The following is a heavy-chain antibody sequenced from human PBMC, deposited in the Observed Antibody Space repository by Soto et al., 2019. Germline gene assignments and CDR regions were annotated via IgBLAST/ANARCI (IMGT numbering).Heavy chain of an antibody. CDR3: VRGGIAGHWFDP. CDR2: IFHSGST. D-gene: IGHD2-15*01. V-gene: IGHV4-31*03. J-gene: IGHJ5*02. CDR1: RAFINSGGFY. Sequence: QVQLQESGPGLVKPSQTLSLTCSVSRAFINSGGFYYSWIRQPPGKGLEWLGYIFHSGSTLYNTSLRGRLTLSADTSRNQLSLHLTSVTAADTAVYYCVRGGIAGHWFDPWGQGILVTVSS.